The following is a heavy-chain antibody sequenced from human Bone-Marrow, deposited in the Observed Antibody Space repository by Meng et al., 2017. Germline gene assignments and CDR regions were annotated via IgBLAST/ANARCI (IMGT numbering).Heavy chain of an antibody. CDR3: TWDDKAVSDY. J-gene: IGHJ4*02. CDR1: GFYFKNAW. V-gene: IGHV3-15*01. D-gene: IGHD1-26*01. CDR2: IKSNTDGGTA. Sequence: VAVWECGGDLLKLGWLRSLPCAASGFYFKNAWMSWVRPAPGKGLAWVGRIKSNTDGGTAEYAAPVTGRFTISRDDSKSTLYLQMSGLRLDDTGVYYCTWDDKAVSDYWGQGTLVTVSS.